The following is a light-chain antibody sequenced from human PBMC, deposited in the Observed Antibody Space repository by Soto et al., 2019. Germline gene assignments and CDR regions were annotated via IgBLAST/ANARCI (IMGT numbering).Light chain of an antibody. Sequence: IQLTQSPSSLSASVGDRVTITCRASQGISSSLAWYQQKPGKAPKLLIYAASTLQSGVPSRLSGSASGTDFSLTIDSLQPEDFATYYCQQSYSTPTFGGGTKVDIK. J-gene: IGKJ4*01. CDR2: AAS. V-gene: IGKV1-9*01. CDR3: QQSYSTPT. CDR1: QGISSS.